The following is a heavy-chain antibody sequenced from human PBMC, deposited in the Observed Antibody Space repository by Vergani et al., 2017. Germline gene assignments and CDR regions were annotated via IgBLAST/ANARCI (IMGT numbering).Heavy chain of an antibody. Sequence: EVQLVESGGGLVQPGRSLRLSCAASGFTFDDYAMHWVRHAPGKGLEWVSGLSWNSGSIGYADSVQGRFTISRDNAKNSLYLQMNSLRAEDTALYYCAKVARYQDYFDYWGQGTLVTVSS. V-gene: IGHV3-9*01. CDR2: LSWNSGSI. CDR3: AKVARYQDYFDY. D-gene: IGHD1-14*01. CDR1: GFTFDDYA. J-gene: IGHJ4*02.